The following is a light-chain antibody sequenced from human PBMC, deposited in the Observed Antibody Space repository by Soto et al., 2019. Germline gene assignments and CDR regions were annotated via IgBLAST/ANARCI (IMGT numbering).Light chain of an antibody. CDR2: EVS. V-gene: IGLV2-14*01. CDR3: NSYTSSSTWV. Sequence: QSALTQPASVSGSPGQSITISCTGTSSDVGGYNYVSWYQQHPGKAPKLMIFEVSNRPSGVSNRFSGSKSGNTASLTISGLQAEDEADYYCNSYTSSSTWVFGGGTKVT. J-gene: IGLJ3*02. CDR1: SSDVGGYNY.